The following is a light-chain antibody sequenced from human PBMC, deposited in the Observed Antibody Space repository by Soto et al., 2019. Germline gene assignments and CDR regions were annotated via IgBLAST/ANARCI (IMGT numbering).Light chain of an antibody. CDR1: QGIYNY. V-gene: IGKV1-27*01. CDR3: QKYNSALLT. CDR2: AAS. J-gene: IGKJ5*01. Sequence: DIQMTQSPSSLSASVGDRVTITCRASQGIYNYLAWYQQKPGKAPKLLIYAASTLEAGVPSRFSGSGSGTDFTLTISILQPEDVATYYCQKYNSALLTCGPGTRLEIK.